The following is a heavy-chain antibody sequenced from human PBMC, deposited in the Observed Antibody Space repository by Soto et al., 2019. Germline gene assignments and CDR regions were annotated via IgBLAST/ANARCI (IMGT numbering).Heavy chain of an antibody. CDR2: ISSSSSTI. V-gene: IGHV3-48*01. J-gene: IGHJ6*03. CDR3: ARTGGDIVVVPAALYYYYYMDV. D-gene: IGHD2-2*01. CDR1: GFTFSSYS. Sequence: EVQLVESGGGLVQPGGSLRLSCAASGFTFSSYSMNWVRQAPGKGLEWVSYISSSSSTIYYADSVKGRFTISRDNAKNSLYLPMNSLRAEDTAVYYCARTGGDIVVVPAALYYYYYMDVWGKGTTVTVSS.